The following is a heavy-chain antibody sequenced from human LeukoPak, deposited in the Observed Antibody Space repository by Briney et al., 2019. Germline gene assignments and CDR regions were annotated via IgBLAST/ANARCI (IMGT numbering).Heavy chain of an antibody. D-gene: IGHD5-18*01. J-gene: IGHJ4*02. V-gene: IGHV4-59*01. CDR2: IYSSGSA. CDR3: ARLDVGTAMLDY. CDR1: GGSISPYY. Sequence: PSETLSLTCSVSGGSISPYYWSWIRQPPGKGLEWIGYIYSSGSANYNPSLKSRVTISVDTSKNQFSLKLSSVTAADTAVYYCARLDVGTAMLDYWGQGTLVTVSS.